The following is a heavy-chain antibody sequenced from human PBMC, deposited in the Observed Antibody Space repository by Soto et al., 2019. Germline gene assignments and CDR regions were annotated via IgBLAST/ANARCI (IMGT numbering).Heavy chain of an antibody. V-gene: IGHV3-23*01. D-gene: IGHD1-7*01. Sequence: EVQLLESGGALVQPGGSLRLSCAASGFTFSSYAMSWVRQAPGKGLEWVSTITDSGGTTYYADSVKRRFTISIDNSKNTQYLQMNSLRAEDTAVYYCAPGADRTKVRLGWRQGPLVTVSS. CDR3: APGADRTKVRLG. CDR1: GFTFSSYA. J-gene: IGHJ4*02. CDR2: ITDSGGTT.